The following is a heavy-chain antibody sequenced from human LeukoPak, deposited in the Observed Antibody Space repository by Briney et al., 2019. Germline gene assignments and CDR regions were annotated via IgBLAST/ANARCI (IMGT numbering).Heavy chain of an antibody. CDR3: ARGYCSRTSCYNHDY. V-gene: IGHV1-69*05. CDR2: IIPLFGTV. Sequence: PKASVKVSCKASGGTFSNYAISWVRQAPGQGLEWMGGIIPLFGTVNYAHNFQGRVTITTDESTSTTYMELSSLRSEDTAVFYCARGYCSRTSCYNHDYWGQGTLVTVSS. CDR1: GGTFSNYA. D-gene: IGHD2-2*02. J-gene: IGHJ4*02.